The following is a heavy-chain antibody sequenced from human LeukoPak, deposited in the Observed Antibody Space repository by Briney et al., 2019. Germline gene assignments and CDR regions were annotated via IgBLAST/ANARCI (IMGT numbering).Heavy chain of an antibody. CDR1: GGSISSSSYY. J-gene: IGHJ4*02. D-gene: IGHD3-22*01. V-gene: IGHV4-39*07. Sequence: KASETLSLTCTVSGGSISSSSYYWGWIRQPPGKGLEWIGSIYYSGSTNYNPSLKSRVTISVDTSKNQFSLKLSSVTAADTAVYYCARRGRAQQRITMIVVAKGGFDYWGQGTLVTVSS. CDR2: IYYSGST. CDR3: ARRGRAQQRITMIVVAKGGFDY.